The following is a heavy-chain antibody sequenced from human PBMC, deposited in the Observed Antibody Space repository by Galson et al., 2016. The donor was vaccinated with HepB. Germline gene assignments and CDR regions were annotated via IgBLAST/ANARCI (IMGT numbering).Heavy chain of an antibody. CDR2: ISGSGGGT. J-gene: IGHJ4*02. Sequence: SLRLSCAASGSTFRSNVINWVRQAPGKGLEWVSGISGSGGGTYYADSVRGRFTISRDNSKNTLYLQMNSLRAEDTAVYYCAKDLLGGTFIPYFFDYWGQGTLVTVSS. CDR3: AKDLLGGTFIPYFFDY. V-gene: IGHV3-23*01. CDR1: GSTFRSNV. D-gene: IGHD1-26*01.